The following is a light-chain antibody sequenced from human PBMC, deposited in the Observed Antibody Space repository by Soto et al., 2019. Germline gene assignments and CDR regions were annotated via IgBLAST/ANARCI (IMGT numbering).Light chain of an antibody. V-gene: IGLV2-14*01. Sequence: QSALTQPASVSGSPGQSITISCTGTSSDVGGYNYVSWYQQHPGKAPKLMIYDVSDRPSGVSNRFSGSKSGNTASLTISGLQAEDEADYYCSSYTSSSTFPCVFGTGTKLTVL. CDR2: DVS. J-gene: IGLJ1*01. CDR3: SSYTSSSTFPCV. CDR1: SSDVGGYNY.